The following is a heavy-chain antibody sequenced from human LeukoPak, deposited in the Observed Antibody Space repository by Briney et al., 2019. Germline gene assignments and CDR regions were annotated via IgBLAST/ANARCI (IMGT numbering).Heavy chain of an antibody. Sequence: ASVKVSCKVSGYTLTELSMHWVRQAPGEGLEWMGGFDPEDGETIYAQKFQGRVTMTEDTSTDTAYIELSSLRSEDTAVYYCATDLGSGWYFSVVYWGQGTLVTVSS. CDR3: ATDLGSGWYFSVVY. J-gene: IGHJ4*02. D-gene: IGHD6-19*01. CDR1: GYTLTELS. V-gene: IGHV1-24*01. CDR2: FDPEDGET.